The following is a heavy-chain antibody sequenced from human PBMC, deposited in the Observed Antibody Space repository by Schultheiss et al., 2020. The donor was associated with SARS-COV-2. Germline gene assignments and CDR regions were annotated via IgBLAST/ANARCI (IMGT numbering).Heavy chain of an antibody. CDR2: ISGSGGST. V-gene: IGHV3-23*01. CDR1: GGSISSSSYY. CDR3: ARDFVAALGGRPYYYYYGMDV. J-gene: IGHJ6*02. D-gene: IGHD6-6*01. Sequence: ETLSLTCTVSGGSISSSSYYWGWIRQPPGKGLEWVSAISGSGGSTYYADSVKGRFTISRDNSKNTLYLQMNSLRAEDTAVYYCARDFVAALGGRPYYYYYGMDVWGQGTTVTVSS.